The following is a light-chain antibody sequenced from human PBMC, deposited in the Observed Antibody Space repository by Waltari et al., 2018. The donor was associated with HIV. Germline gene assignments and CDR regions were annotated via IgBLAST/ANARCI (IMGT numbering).Light chain of an antibody. Sequence: QVVVTQEPSLSVSPGGTVTVTCASVTGSVSQPHYTHWIQLKPGQAPRTLIYDTEKRHPWTPGRFAGSLIGGRAALMLAGALPDDEADYYCLLSYSGVRVFGGGTKLTV. CDR2: DTE. J-gene: IGLJ3*02. V-gene: IGLV7-46*01. CDR3: LLSYSGVRV. CDR1: TGSVSQPHY.